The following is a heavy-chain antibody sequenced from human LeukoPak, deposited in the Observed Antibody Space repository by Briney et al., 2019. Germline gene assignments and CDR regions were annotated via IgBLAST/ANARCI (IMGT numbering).Heavy chain of an antibody. CDR2: FDPEDGET. CDR1: GYTLTELS. CDR3: ATDAYRKESLGERGYFDY. Sequence: ASVKVSCKVSGYTLTELSMHWVRQAPGKGLEWMGGFDPEDGETIYAQKFQGRVTMTKDTSTDTAYMELSSLRSEDTAVYYCATDAYRKESLGERGYFDYWGQGTLVTVSS. V-gene: IGHV1-24*01. D-gene: IGHD3-10*01. J-gene: IGHJ4*02.